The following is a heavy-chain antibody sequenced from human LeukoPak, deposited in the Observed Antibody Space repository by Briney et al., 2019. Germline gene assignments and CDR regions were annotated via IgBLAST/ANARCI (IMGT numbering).Heavy chain of an antibody. D-gene: IGHD2-15*01. J-gene: IGHJ4*02. CDR2: INQDGSEK. Sequence: GGSLRLSCAASGFTFSSYWMSWVRQAPGKGLEWVANINQDGSEKYYVDSVKGRLTISRDNAKNSLYLQMNSLRAEDTAVYYCARGGYCTGSSCSLFFDYWGQGTLVTVSS. CDR1: GFTFSSYW. V-gene: IGHV3-7*01. CDR3: ARGGYCTGSSCSLFFDY.